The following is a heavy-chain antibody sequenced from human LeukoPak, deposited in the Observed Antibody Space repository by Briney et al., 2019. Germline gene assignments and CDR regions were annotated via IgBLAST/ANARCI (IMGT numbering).Heavy chain of an antibody. V-gene: IGHV3-23*01. D-gene: IGHD6-13*01. CDR2: ISGSGGST. CDR3: AKDRGYTRAQFDY. CDR1: GFTFSSYA. Sequence: GGSLRLSCAASGFTFSSYAMSWARQAPGKGLEWVSAISGSGGSTYYAVSVKGRFTISRDNSKNTLYLQMNSLRAEDTAVYYCAKDRGYTRAQFDYWGQGTLVTVSS. J-gene: IGHJ4*02.